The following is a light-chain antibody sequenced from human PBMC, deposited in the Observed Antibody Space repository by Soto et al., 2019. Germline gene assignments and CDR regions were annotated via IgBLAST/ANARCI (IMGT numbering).Light chain of an antibody. CDR3: CSYAGSNSLI. CDR2: EVN. V-gene: IGLV2-23*02. J-gene: IGLJ2*01. Sequence: QSALTQPASVSGSPGQSINISCTGINSDVGSHILVSWYQQYSGQAPKVIIYEVNKRPSGISNRFSGSKSGNTASLTISGLQAEDEAEYDCCSYAGSNSLIFGGGTKLTVL. CDR1: NSDVGSHIL.